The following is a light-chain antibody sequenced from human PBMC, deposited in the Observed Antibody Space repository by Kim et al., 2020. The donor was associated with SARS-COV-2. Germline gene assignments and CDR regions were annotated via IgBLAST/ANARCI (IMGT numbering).Light chain of an antibody. V-gene: IGKV4-1*01. J-gene: IGKJ2*03. CDR2: WAS. CDR3: QQYYSNPPS. CDR1: QTVSDNSDNKNY. Sequence: RATLNCKSSQTVSDNSDNKNYLAWYQQKPGQAPKLLIYWASIRETGVSDRFSGSGSETDFTLTISSLQAEDVAVYYCQQYYSNPPSFGQGTNLEI.